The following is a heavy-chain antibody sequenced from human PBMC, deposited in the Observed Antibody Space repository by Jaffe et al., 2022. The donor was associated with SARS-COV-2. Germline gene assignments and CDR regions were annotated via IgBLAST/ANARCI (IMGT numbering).Heavy chain of an antibody. J-gene: IGHJ3*02. Sequence: EVQLVESGGGLVQPGGSLRLSCSASGFTFSSYAMHWVRQAPGKGLEYVSAISSNGGSTYYADSVKGRFTISRDNSKNTLYLQMSSLRAEDTAVYYCVKEFVDTAMVGAFDIWGQGTMVTVSS. V-gene: IGHV3-64D*09. CDR2: ISSNGGST. CDR3: VKEFVDTAMVGAFDI. CDR1: GFTFSSYA. D-gene: IGHD5-18*01.